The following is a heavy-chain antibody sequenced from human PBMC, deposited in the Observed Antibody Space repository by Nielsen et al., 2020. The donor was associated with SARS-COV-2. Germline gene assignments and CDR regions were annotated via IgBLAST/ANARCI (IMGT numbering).Heavy chain of an antibody. J-gene: IGHJ6*02. CDR3: ARGRYYDSSGFRPTHYYYYYGMDV. D-gene: IGHD3-22*01. Sequence: SVKVSCKASGGTFSSYAISWVRQAPGQRLEWMGRIIPILGIANYAQKFQGRVTITADKSTSTAYMELSSLRSEDTAVYYCARGRYYDSSGFRPTHYYYYYGMDVWGQGTTVTVSS. CDR2: IIPILGIA. CDR1: GGTFSSYA. V-gene: IGHV1-69*04.